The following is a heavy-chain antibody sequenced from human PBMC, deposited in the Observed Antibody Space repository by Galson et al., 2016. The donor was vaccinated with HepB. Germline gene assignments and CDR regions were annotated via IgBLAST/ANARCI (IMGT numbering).Heavy chain of an antibody. CDR2: INNDGSST. CDR1: GFTFTQCW. V-gene: IGHV3-74*01. CDR3: ARGPRYQGHYAMDA. J-gene: IGHJ6*02. Sequence: SLRLSCAASGFTFTQCWMHWVRLVPGKGLAWVGRINNDGSSTNYADSAKGRFTITRDNVENTVYLQMDSLTVEDTAIYFCARGPRYQGHYAMDAWGRGTTVTVS. D-gene: IGHD2-2*01.